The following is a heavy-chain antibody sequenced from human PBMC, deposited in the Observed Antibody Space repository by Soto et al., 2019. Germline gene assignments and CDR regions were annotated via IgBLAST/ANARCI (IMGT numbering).Heavy chain of an antibody. V-gene: IGHV2-5*01. D-gene: IGHD3-22*01. Sequence: QITLKESGPTLVKPTQTLTLTCTFSGLSLSTSGVGVGWIRQPPGKALEWLALIYWNDDKRYSPSLKSRLTSTKGTSKNQVVLTMTNMDPVDTATYYCAHVTYYDSSGYYDWFDPWGQGTLVTVSS. CDR3: AHVTYYDSSGYYDWFDP. CDR2: IYWNDDK. J-gene: IGHJ5*02. CDR1: GLSLSTSGVG.